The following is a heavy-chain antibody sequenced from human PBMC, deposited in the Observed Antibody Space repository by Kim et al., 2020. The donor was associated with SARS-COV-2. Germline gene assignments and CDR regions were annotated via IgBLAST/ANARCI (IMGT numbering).Heavy chain of an antibody. Sequence: SVKVSCKASGDTYSNYAISWVRQAPGQGLEWMGDIMPIFGTSNYAQKFQDRIVFTADGSTNTAYMELSSLRYEDTAVYYCANPTCNVDVWGQGNGVTVSS. CDR1: GDTYSNYA. D-gene: IGHD2-8*01. CDR3: ANPTCNVDV. J-gene: IGHJ6*02. V-gene: IGHV1-69*13. CDR2: IMPIFGTS.